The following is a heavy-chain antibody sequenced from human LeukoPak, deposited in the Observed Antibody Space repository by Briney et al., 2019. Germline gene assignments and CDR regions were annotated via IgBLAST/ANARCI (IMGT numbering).Heavy chain of an antibody. J-gene: IGHJ2*01. Sequence: RAGGSLRLSCAASGFTFSTYAMSWVRQAPGRGLEWVSAINGSGGSIFYADSVKGRFTISRDNSNNTLYLQMNSLRVEDTAVYYCAKVTLVGATLSGAYWYFDLWGRGTLVTVSS. CDR1: GFTFSTYA. CDR3: AKVTLVGATLSGAYWYFDL. D-gene: IGHD1-26*01. CDR2: INGSGGSI. V-gene: IGHV3-23*01.